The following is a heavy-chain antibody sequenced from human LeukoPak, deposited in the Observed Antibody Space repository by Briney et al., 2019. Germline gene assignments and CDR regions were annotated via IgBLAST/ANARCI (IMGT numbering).Heavy chain of an antibody. CDR2: IYISDNA. Sequence: AETLSLTCTVSVASLARYYWSWIRQPAGKGLEWIGRIYISDNARYNPSLKSRVTMSIDTSKKQFSLILRSVTAADTAVYYSARDRDIAADGMEGGDAFYIWGPGTLVTVSP. J-gene: IGHJ3*02. CDR3: ARDRDIAADGMEGGDAFYI. CDR1: VASLARYY. V-gene: IGHV4-4*07. D-gene: IGHD6-13*01.